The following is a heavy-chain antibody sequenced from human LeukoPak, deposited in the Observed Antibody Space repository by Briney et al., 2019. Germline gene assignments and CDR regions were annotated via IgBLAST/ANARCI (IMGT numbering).Heavy chain of an antibody. CDR1: GFTFSSYA. V-gene: IGHV3-23*01. Sequence: GGSLRLSCAASGFTFSSYAMSWVRQAPGKGLEWVSAISGSGGSTYYADSVKGRFTISRDNSKNTLYLQMNSLRAEDTAVYYCAKGAQNTGLRYESDSDYWGQGTLVTVSS. CDR2: ISGSGGST. CDR3: AKGAQNTGLRYESDSDY. J-gene: IGHJ4*02. D-gene: IGHD4-17*01.